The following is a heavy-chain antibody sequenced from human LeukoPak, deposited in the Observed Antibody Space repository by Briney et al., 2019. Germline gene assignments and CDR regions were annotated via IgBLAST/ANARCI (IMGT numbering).Heavy chain of an antibody. D-gene: IGHD3-10*01. J-gene: IGHJ4*02. V-gene: IGHV3-64D*06. CDR1: GFIFSTYG. CDR2: ISSDGGST. CDR3: VKDQSGSGRW. Sequence: GGPLRLSCSASGFIFSTYGMHWVRQAPGKGLEYVSSISSDGGSTYYADSVKGRFTISRDNSKNTLYLQVNSLRPEDTAAYYCVKDQSGSGRWWGQGTLVTVSS.